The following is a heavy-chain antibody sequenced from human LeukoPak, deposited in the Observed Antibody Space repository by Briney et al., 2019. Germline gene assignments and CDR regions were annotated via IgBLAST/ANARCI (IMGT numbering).Heavy chain of an antibody. CDR3: ARGPGTVVTRGDY. J-gene: IGHJ4*02. CDR1: GYTLTIYG. CDR2: ISDYNGNR. Sequence: ASVTVSFKASGYTLTIYGISWVRQAPGQGLEWMGWISDYNGNRNYAQKFQGRVTITTDTSTTTAFMELRSLRSDDTAVYYCARGPGTVVTRGDYWGQGTLVTVSS. D-gene: IGHD2-21*02. V-gene: IGHV1-18*01.